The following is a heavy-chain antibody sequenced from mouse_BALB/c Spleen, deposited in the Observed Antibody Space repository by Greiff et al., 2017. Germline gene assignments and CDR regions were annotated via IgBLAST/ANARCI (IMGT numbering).Heavy chain of an antibody. Sequence: VQLQQSGAELVRPGALVKLSCKASGFNIKDYYMHWVKQRPEQGLEWIGWIDPENGNTIYDPKFQGKASITADTSSNTAYLQLSSLTSEDTAVYYCARPYGNYVGTWFAYWGQGTLVTVSA. CDR1: GFNIKDYY. D-gene: IGHD2-10*02. V-gene: IGHV14-1*02. J-gene: IGHJ3*01. CDR3: ARPYGNYVGTWFAY. CDR2: IDPENGNT.